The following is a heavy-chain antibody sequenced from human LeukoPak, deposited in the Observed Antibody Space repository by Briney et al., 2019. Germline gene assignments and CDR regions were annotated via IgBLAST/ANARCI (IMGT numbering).Heavy chain of an antibody. D-gene: IGHD6-13*01. Sequence: ASVKVSCKVSGYTFTELSMHWVRQAPGKGLEWMGGFDPEDGETIYAQKFQGRVTMTEDTSTDTAYMELSSLRSEDTAVYYCAAYGSSWYYLDYWGQGTLVTVSS. J-gene: IGHJ4*02. CDR1: GYTFTELS. V-gene: IGHV1-24*01. CDR2: FDPEDGET. CDR3: AAYGSSWYYLDY.